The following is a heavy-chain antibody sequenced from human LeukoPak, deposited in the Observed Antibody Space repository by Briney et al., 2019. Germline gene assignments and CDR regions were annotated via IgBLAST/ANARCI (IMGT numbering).Heavy chain of an antibody. V-gene: IGHV3-33*01. Sequence: GGSLRLSCAASGFTFSSYGMHWVRQAPGKGLEWVAVIWYDGSNKYYADSVKGRFTISRDNSKNTLYLQMNSLRAEDTAVYYCARYCSMRCPEYYFDYWGQGTLVTVSS. CDR3: ARYCSMRCPEYYFDY. CDR2: IWYDGSNK. CDR1: GFTFSSYG. D-gene: IGHD2-2*01. J-gene: IGHJ4*02.